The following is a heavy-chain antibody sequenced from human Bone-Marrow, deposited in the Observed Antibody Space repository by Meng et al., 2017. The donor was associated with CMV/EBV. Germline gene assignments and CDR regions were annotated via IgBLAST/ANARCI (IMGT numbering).Heavy chain of an antibody. V-gene: IGHV3-21*01. CDR2: ISSNSIYI. CDR1: GLIFSSYA. CDR3: ATAYSSSPGFLYNWVDP. D-gene: IGHD6-6*01. Sequence: GESLKISCAASGLIFSSYAMNWVRQAPGKGLEWVSSISSNSIYIYYADSVKGRFTISRDNARNSLYLQMNSLRAEDMAVYYCATAYSSSPGFLYNWVDPWGQGTLVTVSS. J-gene: IGHJ5*02.